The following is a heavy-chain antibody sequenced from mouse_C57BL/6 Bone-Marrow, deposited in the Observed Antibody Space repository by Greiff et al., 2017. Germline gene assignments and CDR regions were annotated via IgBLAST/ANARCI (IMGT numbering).Heavy chain of an antibody. V-gene: IGHV7-3*01. J-gene: IGHJ3*01. Sequence: EVMLVESGGGLVQPGGSLSLSCAASGFNFTDYYMSWVRQPPGKALEWLGFIRNKANGYTTEYSAAVKGRFTISRDNSQSILYLQMNALRAEDSATDYCARYEWGFAYWGQGTLVTVSA. CDR1: GFNFTDYY. CDR3: ARYEWGFAY. CDR2: IRNKANGYTT.